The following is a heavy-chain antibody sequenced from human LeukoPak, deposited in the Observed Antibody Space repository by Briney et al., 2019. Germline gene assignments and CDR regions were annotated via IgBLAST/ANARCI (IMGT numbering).Heavy chain of an antibody. CDR2: TYYRSKWYN. D-gene: IGHD3-10*01. CDR1: GDSVSSNSAA. Sequence: SQTLSLTCAISGDSVSSNSAAWNWVRQSPSGGLEWLGRTYYRSKWYNDYAVSLKSRISINPDISKNQLSLQLNSVTPEDTAVYYCARVRGSSWFDSWGQGTLVTVSS. J-gene: IGHJ5*01. CDR3: ARVRGSSWFDS. V-gene: IGHV6-1*01.